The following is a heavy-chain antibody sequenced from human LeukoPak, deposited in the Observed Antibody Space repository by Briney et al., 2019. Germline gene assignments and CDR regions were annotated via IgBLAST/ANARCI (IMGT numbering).Heavy chain of an antibody. V-gene: IGHV4-39*01. J-gene: IGHJ4*02. CDR1: GGSISSSSYY. CDR2: IYYSGST. D-gene: IGHD6-13*01. Sequence: SETLSLTCTVSGGSISSSSYYWGWIRQPPGKGLEWIGSIYYSGSTYYNPSLKSRVTISVDTSKNQFSLKLSSVTAADTAVYYCAIKAAGTARVGSYYFDYWGQGTLVTVSS. CDR3: AIKAAGTARVGSYYFDY.